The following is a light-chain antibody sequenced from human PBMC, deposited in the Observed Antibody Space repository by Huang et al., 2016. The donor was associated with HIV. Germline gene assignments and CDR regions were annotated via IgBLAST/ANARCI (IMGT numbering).Light chain of an antibody. CDR2: DAS. CDR1: QSVRSY. J-gene: IGKJ3*01. CDR3: QQRSNSFT. Sequence: EIVLTQSPATLSLSPRERATLSCRASQSVRSYLAWYQQKPGQSPRLLIDDASNRATGFPARFSGSGSGTDFTLTISSLEPEDFAVYYCQQRSNSFTFGPGTKVDIK. V-gene: IGKV3-11*01.